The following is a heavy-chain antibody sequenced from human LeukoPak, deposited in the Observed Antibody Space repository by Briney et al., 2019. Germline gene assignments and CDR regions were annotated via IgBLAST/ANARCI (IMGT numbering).Heavy chain of an antibody. CDR1: GYTFTGYY. CDR2: INPNSGGT. V-gene: IGHV1-2*02. Sequence: GASVKVSCKASGYTFTGYYMHWVRQAPGQGLEWMGWINPNSGGTNYAQKFQGRVTMTRDTSISTAYMELSRLRSDDTAVYYCARDCSGGSCYSRGDYWGQGTLVTVS. D-gene: IGHD2-15*01. CDR3: ARDCSGGSCYSRGDY. J-gene: IGHJ4*02.